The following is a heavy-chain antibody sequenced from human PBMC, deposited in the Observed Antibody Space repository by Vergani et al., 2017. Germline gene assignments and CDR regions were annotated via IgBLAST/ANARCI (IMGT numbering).Heavy chain of an antibody. CDR1: GFTFSSYA. Sequence: EVQLLESGGGLVQPGGSLRLSCAASGFTFSSYAMSWVRQAPGKGLEWVSAISGSGGSTYYADSVKGRFTISRDNSKNMLYLQMNSLRAEDTAVYYCANSRYYDFWSGYLDYWGQGTLVTVSS. D-gene: IGHD3-3*01. V-gene: IGHV3-23*01. CDR3: ANSRYYDFWSGYLDY. J-gene: IGHJ4*02. CDR2: ISGSGGST.